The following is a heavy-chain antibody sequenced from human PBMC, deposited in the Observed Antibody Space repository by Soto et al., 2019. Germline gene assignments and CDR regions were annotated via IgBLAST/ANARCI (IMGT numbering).Heavy chain of an antibody. D-gene: IGHD5-18*01. CDR3: ARHVDTATVTYSVY. Sequence: SETLSLTCTVSGGSLSSSRYYWCWIRQPPGKGLEWIGSIYYSGSTYYSPSLKSRVTISVDTSKNQFSLKLSSVTAADTAVYYCARHVDTATVTYSVYWGQGTLVT. CDR2: IYYSGST. V-gene: IGHV4-39*01. CDR1: GGSLSSSRYY. J-gene: IGHJ4*02.